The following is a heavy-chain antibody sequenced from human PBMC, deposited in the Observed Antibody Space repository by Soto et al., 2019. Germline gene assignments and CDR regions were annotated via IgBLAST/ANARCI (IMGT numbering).Heavy chain of an antibody. V-gene: IGHV4-59*11. D-gene: IGHD3-16*01. CDR2: VYYNGIT. CDR3: ARHADVATYMDLAYFKS. Sequence: SETLSLTCTVSGGSINNHYWSWIRQPPGKGLEWLGYVYYNGITNYNPSLKSRVTMSMDTSKNQVSLRLNSLTAADTAIYYWARHADVATYMDLAYFKSWGEGTLVTVSS. CDR1: GGSINNHY. J-gene: IGHJ4*02.